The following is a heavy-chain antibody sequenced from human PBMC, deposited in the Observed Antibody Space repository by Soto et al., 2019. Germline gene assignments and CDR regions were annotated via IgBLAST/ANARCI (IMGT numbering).Heavy chain of an antibody. V-gene: IGHV3-30-3*01. D-gene: IGHD3-22*01. J-gene: IGHJ4*02. CDR2: ISFDGSNK. Sequence: GGSLRLSCAGTGFTFSSHAMNWVRQAPGRGLEWVSVISFDGSNKYYAESVRGRYSISRDNSKNILYLDMHSLRPDDTAIYYCARAHGPYYDSSFYGLARNYFDYWGQGALVTVSS. CDR1: GFTFSSHA. CDR3: ARAHGPYYDSSFYGLARNYFDY.